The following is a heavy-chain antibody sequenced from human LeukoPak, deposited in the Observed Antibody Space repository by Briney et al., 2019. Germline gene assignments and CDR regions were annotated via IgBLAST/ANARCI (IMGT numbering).Heavy chain of an antibody. CDR3: ARGPSGYHNT. Sequence: GGSLRLSCAASGLSFSNYAMYWVRQAPGKGLEWVSAIGGSGGNIFYTDSVKGRFTISRDNSKNTLYLQMNSLRAEDTAVYYCARGPSGYHNTGGQGTLVTVSS. D-gene: IGHD5-12*01. CDR2: IGGSGGNI. J-gene: IGHJ4*02. CDR1: GLSFSNYA. V-gene: IGHV3-23*01.